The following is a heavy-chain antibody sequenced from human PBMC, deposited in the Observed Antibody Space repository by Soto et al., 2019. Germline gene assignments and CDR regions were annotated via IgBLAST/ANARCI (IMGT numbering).Heavy chain of an antibody. CDR3: ASQQLGPSYYYGMDV. V-gene: IGHV1-69*12. CDR2: TIPSFRTA. Sequence: QVQLVQSGAEVKKPGSSVKVSCKASGGTFNSYAISWVRQAPGQGLEWMGGTIPSFRTADYAQKFQGRVTITADESTSTAYMELSSLRSEDTAVYYCASQQLGPSYYYGMDVWGQGTTVTVSS. J-gene: IGHJ6*02. D-gene: IGHD6-6*01. CDR1: GGTFNSYA.